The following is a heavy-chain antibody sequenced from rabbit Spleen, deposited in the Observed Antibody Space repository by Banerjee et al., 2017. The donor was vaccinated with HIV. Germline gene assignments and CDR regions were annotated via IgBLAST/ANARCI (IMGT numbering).Heavy chain of an antibody. Sequence: QEQLEESGGGLVKPGASLTLTCKASGFSFSTGYDMCWVRQAPGKGLEWIACIYTGNGKTYYASWAKGRFTISKTSSTTVTLRMTSLTAADRATYFCARDAGSYDYIDVYFNLWGPGTLVTVS. CDR3: ARDAGSYDYIDVYFNL. V-gene: IGHV1S45*01. CDR2: IYTGNGKT. J-gene: IGHJ4*01. D-gene: IGHD8-1*01. CDR1: GFSFSTGYD.